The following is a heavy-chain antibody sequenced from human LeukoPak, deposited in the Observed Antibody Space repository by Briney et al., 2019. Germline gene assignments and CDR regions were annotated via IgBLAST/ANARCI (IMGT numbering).Heavy chain of an antibody. Sequence: SETLSLTCTVSGGSISSYYWSWIRQPAGKGLEWIGRIYTSGSTNYNPSLKSRVTMSVDTSKNQFSLKLSSVTAADTAVYYCARGGARGSYYLGYFDYWGQGTLVTVSS. CDR1: GGSISSYY. CDR3: ARGGARGSYYLGYFDY. D-gene: IGHD1-26*01. V-gene: IGHV4-4*07. CDR2: IYTSGST. J-gene: IGHJ4*02.